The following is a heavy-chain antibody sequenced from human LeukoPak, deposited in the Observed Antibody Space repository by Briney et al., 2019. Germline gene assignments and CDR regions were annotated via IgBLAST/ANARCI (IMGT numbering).Heavy chain of an antibody. CDR3: ATFEYYDSSGYSLDY. V-gene: IGHV1-18*01. Sequence: GASVKVSCKASGYTFTSYGISWVRQAPGQGLEWMGWISAYNGNTNYAQKLQGRVTMTTDTSTSTAYMELRSLRSDDTAVYYCATFEYYDSSGYSLDYWGQGTLVTVSS. CDR1: GYTFTSYG. CDR2: ISAYNGNT. D-gene: IGHD3-22*01. J-gene: IGHJ4*02.